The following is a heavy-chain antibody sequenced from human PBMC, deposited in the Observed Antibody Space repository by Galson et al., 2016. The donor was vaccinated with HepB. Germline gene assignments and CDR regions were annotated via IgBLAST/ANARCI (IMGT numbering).Heavy chain of an antibody. CDR3: ARRHRGAYYDMLTGYYRGAFDI. D-gene: IGHD3-9*01. CDR1: GYSFITYA. V-gene: IGHV1-3*01. Sequence: SVKVSCKASGYSFITYAMHWVRQAPGQRLEWMGWINAGNGNTKYSQKFQGRVTITRDTSATTAYVELSSLRSEDTAVYYCARRHRGAYYDMLTGYYRGAFDIWGQGTMVTVSS. CDR2: INAGNGNT. J-gene: IGHJ3*02.